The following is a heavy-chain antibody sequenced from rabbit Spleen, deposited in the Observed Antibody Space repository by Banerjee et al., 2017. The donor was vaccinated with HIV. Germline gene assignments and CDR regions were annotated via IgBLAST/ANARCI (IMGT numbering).Heavy chain of an antibody. CDR1: GVSFSGSSY. D-gene: IGHD8-1*01. CDR2: IEAGSSGST. CDR3: ARDASSSFSSYGMDL. V-gene: IGHV1S40*01. J-gene: IGHJ6*01. Sequence: QSLEESGGDLVQPGASLTLTCIASGVSFSGSSYMCWVRQAPGKGLKWIACIEAGSSGSTYYASWAKGRFTISKTSSTTVTLQMTSLTAADTATYFCARDASSSFSSYGMDLWGPGTLVTVS.